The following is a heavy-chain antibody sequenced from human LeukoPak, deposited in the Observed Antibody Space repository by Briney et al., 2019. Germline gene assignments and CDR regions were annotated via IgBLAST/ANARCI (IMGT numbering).Heavy chain of an antibody. J-gene: IGHJ6*02. CDR3: ATRKCSSTSCHVTYYYYGMDV. D-gene: IGHD2-2*01. Sequence: GGSLRLSCEASGFVFSDVWMTWVRQAPGKGLEWVANIKGDGSEGNYVDSVKGRFTVSRDNAKNSLYLQLSSLAAEDTAVYYCATRKCSSTSCHVTYYYYGMDVWGQGTTVTVSS. V-gene: IGHV3-7*01. CDR2: IKGDGSEG. CDR1: GFVFSDVW.